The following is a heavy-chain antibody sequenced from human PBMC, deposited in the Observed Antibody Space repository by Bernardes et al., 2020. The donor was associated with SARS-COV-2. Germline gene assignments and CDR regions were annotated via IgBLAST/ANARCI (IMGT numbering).Heavy chain of an antibody. D-gene: IGHD3-10*01. CDR1: GCSFNIYA. V-gene: IGHV3-21*06. J-gene: IGHJ5*02. Sequence: EGSRRRSCAASGCSFNIYAMNWGRQAPGQGLEWVSSISSTSSYISYADSVKGRFTISRDNANNSLYLQINGLRAEDTAVYYCARAAGGSYYDWFDPWGQGTLVTVSP. CDR2: ISSTSSYI. CDR3: ARAAGGSYYDWFDP.